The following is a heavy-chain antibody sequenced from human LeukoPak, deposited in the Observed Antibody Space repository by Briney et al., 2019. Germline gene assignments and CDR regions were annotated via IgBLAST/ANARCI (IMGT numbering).Heavy chain of an antibody. CDR3: ARRAGDYSHPYDY. J-gene: IGHJ4*02. D-gene: IGHD3-22*01. CDR2: IYSGSST. Sequence: GRSLRLSCPASGLTVSSNCMSWVRQAPGKGLEWVSLIYSGSSTYYTDSVKGRFTISRDYSNNTLYLQMNSLRAEDTAVYYGARRAGDYSHPYDYWGQGILVTVSS. V-gene: IGHV3-53*01. CDR1: GLTVSSNC.